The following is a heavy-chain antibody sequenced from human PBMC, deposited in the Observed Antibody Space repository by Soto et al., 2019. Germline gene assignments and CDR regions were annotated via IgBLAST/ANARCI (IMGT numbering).Heavy chain of an antibody. J-gene: IGHJ5*02. Sequence: GGSLRLSCAASGFTFSSYSMNWVRQAPGKGLEWVSYISTSSSTIYYADSVKGRFTISRDNAKNSLYLQMNSLRAEDTAVYYCARVLWGVGVPGPWGKGTLVTVS. CDR3: ARVLWGVGVPGP. V-gene: IGHV3-48*01. CDR1: GFTFSSYS. CDR2: ISTSSSTI. D-gene: IGHD3-16*01.